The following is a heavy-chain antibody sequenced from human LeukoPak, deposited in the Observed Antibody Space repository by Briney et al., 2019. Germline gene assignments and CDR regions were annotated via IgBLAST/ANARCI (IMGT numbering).Heavy chain of an antibody. CDR3: ARVQWFFAFDI. D-gene: IGHD3-22*01. J-gene: IGHJ3*02. CDR1: GFTLSTYS. V-gene: IGHV3-48*01. CDR2: IRSSSSTI. Sequence: PGGSLRLSCAASGFTLSTYSMNWVRQAPGKGLEWVSYIRSSSSTIFYADSVKGRFTISRDNAMDSLYLQMNSLRAEDTATYYCARVQWFFAFDIWDQGTMVTVSS.